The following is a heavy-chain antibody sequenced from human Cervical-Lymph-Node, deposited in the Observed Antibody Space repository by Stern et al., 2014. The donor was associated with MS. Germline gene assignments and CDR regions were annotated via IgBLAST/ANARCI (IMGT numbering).Heavy chain of an antibody. D-gene: IGHD1-14*01. CDR3: ARQTTAWASDV. CDR2: IYPGDSET. V-gene: IGHV5-51*01. CDR1: GYKFSIYW. Sequence: VQLGQSGAELIRPGESLKISCKGSGYKFSIYWIAWVRQMPGKGLEWMRVIYPGDSETRSSPSFQGKVPMSADNSTSTAYMQWSSLNASDTAMYFCARQTTAWASDVWGQGTLVTVSS. J-gene: IGHJ4*02.